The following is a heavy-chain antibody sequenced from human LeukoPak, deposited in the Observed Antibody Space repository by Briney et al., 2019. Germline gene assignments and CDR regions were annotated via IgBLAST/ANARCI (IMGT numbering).Heavy chain of an antibody. Sequence: GGSLRLSCAASGFTFSNAWMSWVRQAPGKGLEWVGRIKSKTDGGTTDYAAPVKGRFTISRDDSKNTLYLQMNSLKTEDTAVYYCTTGHSDYDYYFDYWGQGTLVTVSS. V-gene: IGHV3-15*01. J-gene: IGHJ4*02. CDR3: TTGHSDYDYYFDY. CDR1: GFTFSNAW. CDR2: IKSKTDGGTT. D-gene: IGHD4-11*01.